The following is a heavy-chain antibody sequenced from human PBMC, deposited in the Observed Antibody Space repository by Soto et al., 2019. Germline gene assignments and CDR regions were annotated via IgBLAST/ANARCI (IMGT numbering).Heavy chain of an antibody. CDR2: MNQDGSSI. J-gene: IGHJ5*02. Sequence: GGSLRLSCAASGFIFSNFWMSWARQAPGKGLEWVAKMNQDGSSISYVDSVRGRFTISRDNAKNSLFLQMNILRAEDTAVYYCASADSGRNWLAPWGQGTLVTVS. CDR1: GFIFSNFW. CDR3: ASADSGRNWLAP. V-gene: IGHV3-7*01. D-gene: IGHD6-19*01.